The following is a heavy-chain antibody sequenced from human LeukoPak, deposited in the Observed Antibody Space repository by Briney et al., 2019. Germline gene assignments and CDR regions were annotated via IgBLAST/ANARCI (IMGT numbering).Heavy chain of an antibody. Sequence: SQTLSLTCTVSGASISSDYYWSWIRQSPGKGLEWIAHIYHSGSTYYNPSLKSRVTISVDTSKHQFSLTLSSVTAADTAVYYCARRSGRYAFDIWGQGTKVTVSS. CDR2: IYHSGST. D-gene: IGHD3-10*01. CDR3: ARRSGRYAFDI. CDR1: GASISSDYY. J-gene: IGHJ3*02. V-gene: IGHV4-30-4*01.